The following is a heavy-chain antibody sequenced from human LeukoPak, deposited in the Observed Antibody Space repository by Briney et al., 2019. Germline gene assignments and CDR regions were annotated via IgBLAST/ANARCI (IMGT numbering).Heavy chain of an antibody. D-gene: IGHD3-16*01. CDR2: INHNGNVN. CDR1: GFTFSSYW. V-gene: IGHV3-7*03. Sequence: GGSLRLSCAASGFTFSSYWMNWAHQAPGKGLEWVASINHNGNVNYYVDSVKGRFTISRDNAKNSLYLQMSNLRAEDTAVYFCARGGGLDVWGQGATVTVSS. J-gene: IGHJ6*02. CDR3: ARGGGLDV.